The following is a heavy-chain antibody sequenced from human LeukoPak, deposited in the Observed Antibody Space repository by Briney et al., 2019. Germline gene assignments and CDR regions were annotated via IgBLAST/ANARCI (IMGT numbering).Heavy chain of an antibody. V-gene: IGHV4-31*03. CDR1: GGSISSGGYY. J-gene: IGHJ2*01. Sequence: RASQTLSLTCTVSGGSISSGGYYWSWIRQHPGKGLEWIGYIYYSGSTYYNPSLKSRVTISVVTSKNQFSLKLSSVTAADTAVYYCARVGDTYYWYFDLWGRGALVTVSS. CDR3: ARVGDTYYWYFDL. CDR2: IYYSGST. D-gene: IGHD2/OR15-2a*01.